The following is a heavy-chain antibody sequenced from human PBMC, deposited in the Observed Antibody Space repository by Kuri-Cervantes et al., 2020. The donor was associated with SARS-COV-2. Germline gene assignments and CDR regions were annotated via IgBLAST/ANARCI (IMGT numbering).Heavy chain of an antibody. CDR1: GFTFNTYA. Sequence: GESLKISCAASGFTFNTYAMSWVRQAPGKGLEWVSAISGSGGSTYYADSVKGRFAISRDNSKNTLYLQMNSLRAEDTAVYYCAKGISWFGELNIGVPYYYGMDVWGQGTTVTVSS. J-gene: IGHJ6*02. CDR3: AKGISWFGELNIGVPYYYGMDV. D-gene: IGHD3-10*01. V-gene: IGHV3-23*01. CDR2: ISGSGGST.